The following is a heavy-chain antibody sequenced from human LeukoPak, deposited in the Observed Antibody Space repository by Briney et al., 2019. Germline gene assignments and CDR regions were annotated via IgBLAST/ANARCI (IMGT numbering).Heavy chain of an antibody. CDR1: GGSISSTNG. D-gene: IGHD1-26*01. CDR3: SRESGAFCPFGY. V-gene: IGHV4-4*02. CDR2: ISLTGET. J-gene: IGHJ4*02. Sequence: PSETQSLTCGVSGGSISSTNGRSWVRQPPGQGLEWIGEISLTGETNYNPSLNGPVTMSLDGSRNQLSLTLTSVTAADTAIYYCSRESGAFCPFGYWGQGTLV.